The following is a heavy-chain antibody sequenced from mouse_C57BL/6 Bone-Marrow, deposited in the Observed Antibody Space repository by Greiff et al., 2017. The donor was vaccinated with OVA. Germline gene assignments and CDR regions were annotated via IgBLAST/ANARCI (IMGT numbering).Heavy chain of an antibody. CDR1: GFSLTSYA. CDR2: IWTGGGT. J-gene: IGHJ2*01. V-gene: IGHV2-9-1*01. CDR3: ARNPKLFDY. Sequence: VKLVESGPGLVAPSQSLSITCTVSGFSLTSYAISWVRQPPGKGLEWLGVIWTGGGTNYNLALQSRLSISKDNSKSQVFLKMNSLQSDDTARYYCARNPKLFDYWGQGTTLTVSS.